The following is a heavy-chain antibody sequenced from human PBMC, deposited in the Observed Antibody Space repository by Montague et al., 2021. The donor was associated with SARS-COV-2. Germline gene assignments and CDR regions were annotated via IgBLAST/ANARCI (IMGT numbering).Heavy chain of an antibody. Sequence: SLRLSCAASGFTFSSYAMHWVRRAPGKGLEWVAVISYDGSNKYYXDSVKGRFTISRDNSKNTLYLQMNSLRAEDTAVYYCAREGSVLGVEAFDIWGQGTMVTVSS. CDR2: ISYDGSNK. D-gene: IGHD3-16*01. V-gene: IGHV3-30-3*01. CDR1: GFTFSSYA. CDR3: AREGSVLGVEAFDI. J-gene: IGHJ3*02.